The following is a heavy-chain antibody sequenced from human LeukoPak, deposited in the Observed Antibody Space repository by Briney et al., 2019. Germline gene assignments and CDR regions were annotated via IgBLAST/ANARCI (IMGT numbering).Heavy chain of an antibody. J-gene: IGHJ4*02. V-gene: IGHV3-23*01. D-gene: IGHD4-17*01. CDR3: AKDRDDYGDHFDY. Sequence: PGGSLRLSCAASGFTFSSYAMNWVRQAPGKGLEWVSVVSGSGGSTYYADSVKGRFTISRDNFKNTLYLQMNSLRAEDTAVYYCAKDRDDYGDHFDYWGQGTLVTVSS. CDR2: VSGSGGST. CDR1: GFTFSSYA.